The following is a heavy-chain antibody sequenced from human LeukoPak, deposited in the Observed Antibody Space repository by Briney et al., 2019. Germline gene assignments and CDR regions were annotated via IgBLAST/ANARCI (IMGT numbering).Heavy chain of an antibody. V-gene: IGHV1-18*01. CDR3: ARAGPAAASTADVGQGYYYYYMDV. CDR1: GYTFNNYG. D-gene: IGHD6-13*01. CDR2: ISAYNGHT. J-gene: IGHJ6*03. Sequence: GASVKVSCKASGYTFNNYGITWVRQPPGQGLEWMGWISAYNGHTKYAQKLQGRVTMTRDMSTSTVYMELSSLRSEDTAVYYCARAGPAAASTADVGQGYYYYYMDVWGKGTTVTVSS.